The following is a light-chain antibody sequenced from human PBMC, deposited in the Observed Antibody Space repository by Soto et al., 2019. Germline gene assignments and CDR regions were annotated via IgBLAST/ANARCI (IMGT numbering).Light chain of an antibody. CDR1: QDINNY. CDR2: DAS. Sequence: DIKMTQSPSSLSASVGDRVTITCQASQDINNYLNWYQQKPGQAPKLLIYDASGLEVGVPSRFSGSGSGTHFTLTISGLQPEDIATYYCQQFGDLTFIFGQGTRLRL. J-gene: IGKJ5*01. V-gene: IGKV1-33*01. CDR3: QQFGDLTFI.